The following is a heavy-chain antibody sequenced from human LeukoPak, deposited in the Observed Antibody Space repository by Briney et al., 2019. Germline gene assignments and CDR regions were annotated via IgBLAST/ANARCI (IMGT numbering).Heavy chain of an antibody. CDR1: GFIVNNKY. V-gene: IGHV3-53*01. J-gene: IGHJ4*02. D-gene: IGHD6-19*01. CDR2: IYEGGNS. Sequence: PGGSLRLSCAVSGFIVNNKYMTWVRQAPGKGLEWVSVIYEGGNSDYADSVKGRFTSSRDNSKNTLYLQMNSLRAEDTAVYYCAKGGWLEYWGQGTLVTVSS. CDR3: AKGGWLEY.